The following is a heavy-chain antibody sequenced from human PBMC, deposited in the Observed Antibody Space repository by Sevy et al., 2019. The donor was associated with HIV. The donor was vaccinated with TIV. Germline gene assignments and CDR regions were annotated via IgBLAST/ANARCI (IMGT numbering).Heavy chain of an antibody. CDR1: GFTFSSYW. Sequence: GGSLRLSCAASGFTFSSYWMSWVRQAPGKGLEWVANIKQDGSEKYYVDSVKGRFTISRDNAKNSLYLQMNSLRAEDTAVYSCVAQGYSSGWSKFDYWGQGTLVTVSS. CDR3: VAQGYSSGWSKFDY. V-gene: IGHV3-7*01. J-gene: IGHJ4*02. D-gene: IGHD6-19*01. CDR2: IKQDGSEK.